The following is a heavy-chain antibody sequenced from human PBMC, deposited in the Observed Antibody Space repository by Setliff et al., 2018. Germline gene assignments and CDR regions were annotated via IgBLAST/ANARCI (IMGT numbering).Heavy chain of an antibody. CDR2: ISSSSSTI. Sequence: PGGSLRLSCAASGFTFSSYSMNWVRQAPGKGLEWVSYISSSSSTIYYADSVKGRFTISRDNAKNSLYLQMNSLRAKDTAVYYCARDYTYYDFWSGPSSDAFDIWGQGTMVTVSS. CDR3: ARDYTYYDFWSGPSSDAFDI. D-gene: IGHD3-3*01. J-gene: IGHJ3*02. V-gene: IGHV3-48*01. CDR1: GFTFSSYS.